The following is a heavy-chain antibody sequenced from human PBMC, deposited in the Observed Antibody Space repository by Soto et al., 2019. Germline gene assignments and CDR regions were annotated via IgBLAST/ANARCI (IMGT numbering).Heavy chain of an antibody. V-gene: IGHV3-30*18. Sequence: GGSLRLSCAASRFTFSSYDMHWVRQAPGKGLEWVAVISYDGNKKYYVDSVKGRFTISRDNSKKTLYLQMNSLRAEDTAEYYCAKGAWFGDRDYYYGLDVWGQGTTVTVSS. D-gene: IGHD3-10*01. CDR1: RFTFSSYD. J-gene: IGHJ6*02. CDR3: AKGAWFGDRDYYYGLDV. CDR2: ISYDGNKK.